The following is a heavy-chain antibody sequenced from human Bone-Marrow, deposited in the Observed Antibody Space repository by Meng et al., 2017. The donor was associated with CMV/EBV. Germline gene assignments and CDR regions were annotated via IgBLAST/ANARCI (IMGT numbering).Heavy chain of an antibody. CDR1: GSTFTGYY. Sequence: QGPLVQAGAEVKNPGALVKVSCKASGSTFTGYYMHWVRQAPGQGLEWMGWINPNSGGTNYAKKFQGRVTMTRDTSISTAYMELSRLRSDDTAVYYCARVGITMIAGDYWGQGTLVTVSS. J-gene: IGHJ4*02. CDR3: ARVGITMIAGDY. CDR2: INPNSGGT. V-gene: IGHV1-2*02. D-gene: IGHD3-22*01.